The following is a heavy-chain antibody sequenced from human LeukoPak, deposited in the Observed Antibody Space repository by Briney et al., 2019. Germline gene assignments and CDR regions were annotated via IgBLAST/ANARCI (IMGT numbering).Heavy chain of an antibody. J-gene: IGHJ4*02. V-gene: IGHV3-30*18. CDR2: ISYDGSNK. CDR1: GFTFSSYG. D-gene: IGHD3-22*01. CDR3: AKGGSSGYYYYFDY. Sequence: GGSLRLSCGASGFTFSSYGMHWVRQAPGKGLEWVAVISYDGSNKYYADSVKGRFTISRDNSKNTLYLQMNSLRAEDTAVYYCAKGGSSGYYYYFDYWGQGTLVTVSS.